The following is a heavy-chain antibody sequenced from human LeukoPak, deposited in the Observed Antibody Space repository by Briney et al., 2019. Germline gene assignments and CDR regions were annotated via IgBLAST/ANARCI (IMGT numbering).Heavy chain of an antibody. V-gene: IGHV3-74*01. Sequence: GGSLRLSCAASGFTFSNYWMHWVRQAPGKGLVWVSRINSDGSSRNYADPVKGRFTISRDNAKNTLYLQMNSLRAEDTAVYYCASASSHRIAAGGDYWGQGTLVTVSS. CDR3: ASASSHRIAAGGDY. J-gene: IGHJ4*02. CDR2: INSDGSSR. CDR1: GFTFSNYW. D-gene: IGHD6-13*01.